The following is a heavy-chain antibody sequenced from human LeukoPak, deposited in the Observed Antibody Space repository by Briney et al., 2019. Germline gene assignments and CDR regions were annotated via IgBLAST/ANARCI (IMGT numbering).Heavy chain of an antibody. CDR3: AKVLIIVVVPAATRAFDY. D-gene: IGHD2-2*01. CDR2: ISGSGGST. J-gene: IGHJ4*02. V-gene: IGHV3-23*01. CDR1: GFNFSSYA. Sequence: RGSLRLSCAASGFNFSSYAMSWVRQAPGKGPEWVSAISGSGGSTYYADSVKGRFTISRDNAKNTLYLQMNSLRAEDTAVYYCAKVLIIVVVPAATRAFDYWGQGTLVTVSS.